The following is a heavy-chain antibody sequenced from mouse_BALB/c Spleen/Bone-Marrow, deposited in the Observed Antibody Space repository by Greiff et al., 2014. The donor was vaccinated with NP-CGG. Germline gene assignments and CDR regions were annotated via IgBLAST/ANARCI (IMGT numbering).Heavy chain of an antibody. V-gene: IGHV1-9*01. Sequence: QVQLQQSGAELMRPGASVKISCKAPGYTFRNYWIEWVKQRPGHGLEWIGEILPGSYSTNYNEKLKGKATFTADTSSNTAYMQLSSLTSEDSAVCYCARRGGYPWFAYWGQGTLATVSA. D-gene: IGHD2-2*01. CDR1: GYTFRNYW. CDR2: ILPGSYST. J-gene: IGHJ3*01. CDR3: ARRGGYPWFAY.